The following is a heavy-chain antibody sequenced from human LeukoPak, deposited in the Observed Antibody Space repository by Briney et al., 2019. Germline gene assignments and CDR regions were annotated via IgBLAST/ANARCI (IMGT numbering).Heavy chain of an antibody. D-gene: IGHD3-22*01. J-gene: IGHJ4*02. CDR1: GFTFDTYT. CDR2: IASDTTYI. CDR3: ARDYYDSSASATFDY. V-gene: IGHV3-21*04. Sequence: PGGSLRLSCEASGFTFDTYTVNWVRQAPGKGLEWVSSIASDTTYIKYADSVKGRFTVSRGNAKNSVFLEMKGLRADDTAIYFCARDYYDSSASATFDYWGRGTLVTVSS.